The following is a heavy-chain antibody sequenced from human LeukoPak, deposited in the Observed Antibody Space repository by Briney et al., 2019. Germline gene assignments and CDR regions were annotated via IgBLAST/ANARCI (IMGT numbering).Heavy chain of an antibody. Sequence: GESLKISCKGSGYSFTSYWIGWVRQMPGKGLEWMGIIYPGDSDTRYSPSFQGQVTISADKSISTAYLQWSSLQASDTAMYYCARIAVAARTRVYYFDYWGQGTLVTVSS. CDR2: IYPGDSDT. CDR1: GYSFTSYW. D-gene: IGHD6-19*01. J-gene: IGHJ4*02. CDR3: ARIAVAARTRVYYFDY. V-gene: IGHV5-51*01.